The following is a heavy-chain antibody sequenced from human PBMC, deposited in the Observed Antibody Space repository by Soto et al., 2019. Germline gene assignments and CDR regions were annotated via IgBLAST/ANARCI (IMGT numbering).Heavy chain of an antibody. CDR3: ARVGRGAYGMEV. Sequence: XRLSGAAGACSFSSYSINGVRQAPGNGLEWFSYITSDSSTISYADSVKGRFTVSRENAKNSLYLKMKSLRDEDTPVYYCARVGRGAYGMEVCGQRPSVKVSS. CDR2: ITSDSSTI. V-gene: IGHV3-48*02. CDR1: ACSFSSYS. J-gene: IGHJ6*01.